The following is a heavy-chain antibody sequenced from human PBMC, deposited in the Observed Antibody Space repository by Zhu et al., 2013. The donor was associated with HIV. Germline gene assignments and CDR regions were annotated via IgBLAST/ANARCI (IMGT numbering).Heavy chain of an antibody. CDR1: GGTFSSYA. V-gene: IGHV1-69*01. Sequence: QVQLVQSGAEVKKPGSSVKVSCKASGGTFSSYAISWVRQAPGQGLEWMGGIIPIFGTANYAQKFQGRVTITADESTSTAYMELSSLRSEDTAVYYCARGDRHRIAAAGTHLVYWGQGTLGHRSPQ. J-gene: IGHJ4*02. CDR2: IIPIFGTA. CDR3: ARGDRHRIAAAGTHLVY. D-gene: IGHD6-13*01.